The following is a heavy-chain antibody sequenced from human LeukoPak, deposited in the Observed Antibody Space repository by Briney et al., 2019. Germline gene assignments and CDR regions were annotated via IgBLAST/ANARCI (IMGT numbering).Heavy chain of an antibody. CDR2: IIPIFGTA. Sequence: SVKVSCKASGGTFSSYAISWVRQAPGQGLEWMGGIIPIFGTANYAQKFQGRVTITADKSTSTAYMELSSLRSEDTAVYYCARVGSSWFYYYYYMDVWGKGTTVTVSS. CDR1: GGTFSSYA. D-gene: IGHD6-13*01. V-gene: IGHV1-69*06. J-gene: IGHJ6*03. CDR3: ARVGSSWFYYYYYMDV.